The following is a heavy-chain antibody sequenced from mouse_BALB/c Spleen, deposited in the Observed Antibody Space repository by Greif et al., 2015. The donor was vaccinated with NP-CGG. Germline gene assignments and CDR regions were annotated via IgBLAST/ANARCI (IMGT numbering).Heavy chain of an antibody. V-gene: IGHV1-80*01. Sequence: VKLQESGAELVRPGSSVKISCKASGYAFSSYWMNWVKQRPGQGLEWIGQIYPGDGDTNYNGKFKGKATLTADKSSSTAYMQLSSLTSEDSAVYFCARSDYGYWYFDVWGAGTTVTVSS. CDR1: GYAFSSYW. CDR3: ARSDYGYWYFDV. J-gene: IGHJ1*01. D-gene: IGHD1-1*01. CDR2: IYPGDGDT.